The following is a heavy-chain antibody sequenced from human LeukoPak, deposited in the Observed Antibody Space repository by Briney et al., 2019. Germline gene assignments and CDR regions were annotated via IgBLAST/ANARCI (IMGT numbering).Heavy chain of an antibody. J-gene: IGHJ4*02. CDR2: ISTFNGNT. CDR3: ARRHLIGNGYFDH. V-gene: IGHV1-18*01. CDR1: GYVFTNYG. D-gene: IGHD4-23*01. Sequence: RCASVKVSCKASGYVFTNYGITWVRQAPGQGLEWLGWISTFNGNTNYAQKLQDRVTMTTDTSTSTAYLELRSLRSDDTAVYYCARRHLIGNGYFDHWGQGTLVTVSS.